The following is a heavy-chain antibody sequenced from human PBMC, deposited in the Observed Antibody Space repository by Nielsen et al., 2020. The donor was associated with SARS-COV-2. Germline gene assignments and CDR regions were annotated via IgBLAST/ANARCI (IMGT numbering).Heavy chain of an antibody. CDR2: ISYDGSNK. J-gene: IGHJ4*02. D-gene: IGHD3-10*01. CDR1: GFTFSSYG. CDR3: AKPFGGLYGSGGSFFDY. Sequence: GESLKISCAASGFTFSSYGMHWVRQAPGKGLEWVAVISYDGSNKYYADSVKGRFTISRDNSKNTLYLQMNSLRAEDTAVYYCAKPFGGLYGSGGSFFDYWGQGTLVTVSS. V-gene: IGHV3-30*18.